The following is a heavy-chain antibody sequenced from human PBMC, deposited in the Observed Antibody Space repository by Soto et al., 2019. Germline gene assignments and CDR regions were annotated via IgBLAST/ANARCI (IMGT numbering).Heavy chain of an antibody. CDR3: ASDKFWSGYYERYNWFDP. D-gene: IGHD3-3*01. V-gene: IGHV4-39*01. CDR2: IYYSGST. J-gene: IGHJ5*02. CDR1: GGSISSSSYY. Sequence: QLQLQESGPGLVKPSETLSLTCTVSGGSISSSSYYWGWIRQPPGKGLEWIGSIYYSGSTYYNPYLKSRVTISVDTSKNQFSLKLSSVTAADTAVYYCASDKFWSGYYERYNWFDPWGQGTLVTVSS.